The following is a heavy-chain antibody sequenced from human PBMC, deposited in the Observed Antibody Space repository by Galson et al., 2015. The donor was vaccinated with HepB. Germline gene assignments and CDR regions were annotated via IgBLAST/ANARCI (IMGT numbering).Heavy chain of an antibody. CDR2: ISAYNGNT. V-gene: IGHV1-18*01. CDR3: ARDRDYRGSWFDP. J-gene: IGHJ5*02. D-gene: IGHD4-11*01. Sequence: SVKVSCKASGYTFTTYAISWLRQAPGQGLEWMGWISAYNGNTNYAQKLQGRVTMTTDTSTSTAYMELRSLRSDDTAVYYCARDRDYRGSWFDPWGQGTLVTVSS. CDR1: GYTFTTYA.